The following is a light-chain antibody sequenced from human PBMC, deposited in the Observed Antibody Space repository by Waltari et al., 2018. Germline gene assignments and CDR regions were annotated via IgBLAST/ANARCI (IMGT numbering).Light chain of an antibody. CDR1: PGAVTSGHY. J-gene: IGLJ2*01. CDR3: LLSYSGARI. Sequence: AAVTQEPSLTVSPGGTGTLTCGSTPGAVTSGHYPYWLHQKPGQAPRPLNFDTSNKHSWPPARFSGSLLGGKAALTLSGAQPDDEGVYYCLLSYSGARIFRGATELTVL. V-gene: IGLV7-46*01. CDR2: DTS.